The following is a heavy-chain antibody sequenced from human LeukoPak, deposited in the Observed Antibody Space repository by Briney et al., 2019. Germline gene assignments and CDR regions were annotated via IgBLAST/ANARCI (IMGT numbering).Heavy chain of an antibody. J-gene: IGHJ4*02. CDR1: GYTFTSYG. CDR2: FDPEDGET. CDR3: ALTPNWNYDLNFDY. Sequence: ASVKVSCKASGYTFTSYGISWVRQAPGKGLEWMGGFDPEDGETIYAQKFQGRVTMTEDTSTDTAYMELSSLRSEDTAVYYCALTPNWNYDLNFDYWGQGTLVTVSS. V-gene: IGHV1-24*01. D-gene: IGHD1-7*01.